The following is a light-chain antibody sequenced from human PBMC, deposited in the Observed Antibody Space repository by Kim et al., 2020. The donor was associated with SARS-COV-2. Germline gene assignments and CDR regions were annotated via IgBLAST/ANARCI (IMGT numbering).Light chain of an antibody. CDR3: QAWDSRV. J-gene: IGLJ2*01. CDR1: KLGDKY. V-gene: IGLV3-1*01. CDR2: QDS. Sequence: SVAVSPGQTASITCSGGKLGDKYACWYQQKPGQSPVLVIYQDSKRPSGIPERFAGSNSGNTATLTISGTQAMDEADYYCQAWDSRVFGGGTQLTVL.